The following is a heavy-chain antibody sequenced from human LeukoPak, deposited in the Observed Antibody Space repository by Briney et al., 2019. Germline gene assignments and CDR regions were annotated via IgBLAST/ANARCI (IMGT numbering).Heavy chain of an antibody. D-gene: IGHD3-9*01. CDR1: GGSISSGGYY. J-gene: IGHJ5*02. Sequence: SQTLSLTCTVSGGSISSGGYYWSWIRQHPGKGLEWIGYTHYSGISYSNPSLKSRVTISVDTSKNQFSLKLSSVSAADTAVYYCARDGYDILSGVNHAGNWFDPWGQGSLVTVSS. V-gene: IGHV4-31*03. CDR2: THYSGIS. CDR3: ARDGYDILSGVNHAGNWFDP.